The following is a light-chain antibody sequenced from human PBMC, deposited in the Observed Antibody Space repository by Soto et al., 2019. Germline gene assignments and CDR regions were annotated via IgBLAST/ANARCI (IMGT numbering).Light chain of an antibody. CDR3: QQYSDCPWT. CDR1: QSLSTD. Sequence: EIVMTQSPATLSVSPGESATLSCRASQSLSTDLAWYQQRPGQAPRLLIYRASTRATGIPARFSGSGSGTEFTLTISSLQSEDFAVYCCQQYSDCPWTFGQGTKVEIK. V-gene: IGKV3-15*01. CDR2: RAS. J-gene: IGKJ1*01.